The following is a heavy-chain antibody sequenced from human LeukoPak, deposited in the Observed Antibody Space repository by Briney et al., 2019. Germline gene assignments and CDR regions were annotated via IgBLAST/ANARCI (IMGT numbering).Heavy chain of an antibody. D-gene: IGHD1-1*01. CDR1: GFTFSSYA. J-gene: IGHJ4*02. CDR2: ISYDGSNK. CDR3: ASEGGDNWNAFGMDY. V-gene: IGHV3-30-3*01. Sequence: PGGSLRLSCAASGFTFSSYAMHWVRQAPGKGLEWVAVISYDGSNKYYADSVKGRFTISRDNSKNTLYLQMNSLRAEDTDVYYCASEGGDNWNAFGMDYWGQGTLVTVSS.